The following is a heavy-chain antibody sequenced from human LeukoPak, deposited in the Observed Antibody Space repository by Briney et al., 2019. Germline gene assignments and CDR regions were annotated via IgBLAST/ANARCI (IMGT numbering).Heavy chain of an antibody. CDR1: GYTFTGYY. J-gene: IGHJ4*02. Sequence: GASVKVSCKASGYTFTGYYIHWVRQAPGQGLEWIGWLNPNSGATNYAQKFQGRVTITRDTSISTAYMELSRLTSDDTAVYYCARDPRNYIDYWGQGTLVTVST. CDR2: LNPNSGAT. CDR3: ARDPRNYIDY. V-gene: IGHV1-2*02.